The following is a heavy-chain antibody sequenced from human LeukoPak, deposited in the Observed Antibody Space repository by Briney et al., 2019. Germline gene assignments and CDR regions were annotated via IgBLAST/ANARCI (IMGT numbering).Heavy chain of an antibody. Sequence: GGSLRLSCAASGSTFSTYSKNWVRQAPGKALEWVSYISGSSGTIYYADSVRGRFTVSRDNAKNSLYLQMNSLRAEDTAVYYCATDNDRGYPYYWGQGALVTVSS. CDR3: ATDNDRGYPYY. CDR1: GSTFSTYS. V-gene: IGHV3-48*04. D-gene: IGHD5-12*01. CDR2: ISGSSGTI. J-gene: IGHJ4*02.